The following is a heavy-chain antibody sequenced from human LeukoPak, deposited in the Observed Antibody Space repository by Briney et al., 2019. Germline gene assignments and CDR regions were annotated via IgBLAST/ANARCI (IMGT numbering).Heavy chain of an antibody. D-gene: IGHD6-19*01. CDR2: ISSSSSYI. V-gene: IGHV3-21*01. J-gene: IGHJ4*02. Sequence: PWGSLRLSCAASGFTFSSYSMNWVRQAPGKGLEWVSSISSSSSYIYYADSVKGRFTISRDNAKNSLYLQMNSLRAEDTAVYYCARGAQWLWAPAHDYWGQGTLVTVSS. CDR3: ARGAQWLWAPAHDY. CDR1: GFTFSSYS.